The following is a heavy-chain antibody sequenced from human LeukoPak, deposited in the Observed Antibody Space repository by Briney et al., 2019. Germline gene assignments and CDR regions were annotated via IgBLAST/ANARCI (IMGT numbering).Heavy chain of an antibody. J-gene: IGHJ5*02. Sequence: SETLSLTCAVYGGSFSGYYWSWIRQPPGKGLEWIGYVYYSGSTNYNPSLKSRVTISVDTSKNQFSLKLSSVTAADTAVYYCARAPTSDCSGGSCYSGWFDPWGQGTLVTVSS. CDR1: GGSFSGYY. CDR3: ARAPTSDCSGGSCYSGWFDP. D-gene: IGHD2-15*01. CDR2: VYYSGST. V-gene: IGHV4-59*01.